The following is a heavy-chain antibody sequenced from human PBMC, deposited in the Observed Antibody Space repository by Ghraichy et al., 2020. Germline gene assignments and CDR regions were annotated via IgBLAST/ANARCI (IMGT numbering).Heavy chain of an antibody. D-gene: IGHD2-15*01. V-gene: IGHV4-4*07. Sequence: SETLSLTCTVSGDSISSYYWSWIRQPAGKGLEWIGRIYTSGSTTYNPSLKSRVTMSVDTSKNQFSLKLRSVTAADTAVYYCARTYRPGILAEYFDSWGQGTLVTVSS. CDR2: IYTSGST. J-gene: IGHJ4*02. CDR3: ARTYRPGILAEYFDS. CDR1: GDSISSYY.